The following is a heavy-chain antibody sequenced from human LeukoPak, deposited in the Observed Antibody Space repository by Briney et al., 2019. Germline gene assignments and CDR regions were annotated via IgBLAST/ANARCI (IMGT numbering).Heavy chain of an antibody. V-gene: IGHV1-18*01. CDR2: ISAYNGNT. CDR1: GYTFTSYG. D-gene: IGHD4-17*01. J-gene: IGHJ4*02. Sequence: ASVKVSCKASGYTFTSYGISWVRQAPGQGLEWMGWISAYNGNTNYAQKLQGRVTMTTDTSTSTAYMELRSPRSDDTAVYYCARDSGSFYGDYEYFDYWGQGTLVTVSS. CDR3: ARDSGSFYGDYEYFDY.